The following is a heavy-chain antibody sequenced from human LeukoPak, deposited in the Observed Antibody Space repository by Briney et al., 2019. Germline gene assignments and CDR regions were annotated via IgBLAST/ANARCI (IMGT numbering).Heavy chain of an antibody. V-gene: IGHV3-7*03. Sequence: GGSLRLSCAASGSTFGNYYMSWVRQAPGKGLEWVANIKHDGNWKFYADSVKGRFTVSRDNAEKSVYLHMSSLRAEDTAMYYCAREGGSSGSLRDYWGQGILVTVSS. J-gene: IGHJ4*02. CDR3: AREGGSSGSLRDY. CDR1: GSTFGNYY. CDR2: IKHDGNWK. D-gene: IGHD6-19*01.